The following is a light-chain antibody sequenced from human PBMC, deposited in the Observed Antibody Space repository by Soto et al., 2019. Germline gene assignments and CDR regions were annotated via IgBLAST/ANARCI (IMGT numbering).Light chain of an antibody. Sequence: QSALTQPASVSGSPGQSITISCTGTSNDVGSYNLVSWYQQHPGKAPKLMIYEGNERPSGVSNRFSGSKSGNTASLTISGLQAEDEADYYCCSYAGSSTWVFGAGTKLTVL. J-gene: IGLJ3*02. V-gene: IGLV2-23*01. CDR1: SNDVGSYNL. CDR2: EGN. CDR3: CSYAGSSTWV.